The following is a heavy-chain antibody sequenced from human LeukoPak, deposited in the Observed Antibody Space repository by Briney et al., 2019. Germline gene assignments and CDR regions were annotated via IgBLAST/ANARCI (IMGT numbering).Heavy chain of an antibody. J-gene: IGHJ4*02. V-gene: IGHV3-21*01. CDR2: ISSSSSYI. CDR1: GFTFSSYS. D-gene: IGHD5-18*01. Sequence: GGSLRLSCAASGFTFSSYSMNWVRQAPGKGLEWVSSISSSSSYIYYADSVKGRFTISRDNAKNSLYLQMNSLRAEDTAVYYCARQKRGYGYGPYVWGQGTLVTVSS. CDR3: ARQKRGYGYGPYV.